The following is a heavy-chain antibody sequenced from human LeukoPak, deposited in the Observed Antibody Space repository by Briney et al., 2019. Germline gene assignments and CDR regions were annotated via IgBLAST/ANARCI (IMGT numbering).Heavy chain of an antibody. CDR1: GFTFSNYG. Sequence: PGGSLRLSCAASGFTFSNYGMTWVRQAPGKGLEWVSYIGHDSSTIYYADSVKGRFTISRDNAKNSLYLQMNSLRVEDTAVYYCARLDYSEGGGQGTLVTVSS. J-gene: IGHJ4*02. CDR3: ARLDYSEG. CDR2: IGHDSSTI. V-gene: IGHV3-48*04. D-gene: IGHD4-11*01.